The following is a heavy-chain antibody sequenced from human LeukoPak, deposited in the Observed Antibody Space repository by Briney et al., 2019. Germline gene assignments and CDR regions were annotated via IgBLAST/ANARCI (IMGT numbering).Heavy chain of an antibody. Sequence: SETLSLTCTVSGGSISGYYWNWVRQPADRGLEWIGRLYSSGDTYYNPSLKSRVTMSVDTSKNQFSLKLTSVTAADTAVYYCARGESPADYWGQGTLVTVSS. CDR1: GGSISGYY. CDR3: ARGESPADY. V-gene: IGHV4-4*07. J-gene: IGHJ4*02. CDR2: LYSSGDT.